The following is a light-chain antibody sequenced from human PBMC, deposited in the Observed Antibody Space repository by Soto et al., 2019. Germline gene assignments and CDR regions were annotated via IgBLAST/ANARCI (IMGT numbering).Light chain of an antibody. V-gene: IGKV3-15*01. CDR1: QTVSNN. CDR2: SSS. J-gene: IGKJ4*01. Sequence: EIVMTQYQASLSVSPGERATLSCRASQTVSNNLAWYQQKPGQAPRLLFYSSSTRATGVPARFSGSRSGTDFTLTISSLQSEDFAVYYCQQYNSWPLTFGGGTKEETK. CDR3: QQYNSWPLT.